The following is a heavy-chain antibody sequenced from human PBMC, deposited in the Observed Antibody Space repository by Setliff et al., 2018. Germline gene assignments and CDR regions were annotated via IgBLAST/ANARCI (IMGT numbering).Heavy chain of an antibody. V-gene: IGHV4-39*01. J-gene: IGHJ4*02. CDR2: IHYRGTT. CDR1: GDSISSGSHY. CDR3: ARTGTYRYFDS. D-gene: IGHD1-1*01. Sequence: PSETLSLTCTVSGDSISSGSHYWGWIRQPPGKGLEWIGRIHYRGTTYSXXSLASRLTISVDTSKNQFSLKLTSVTAADTAVYYCARTGTYRYFDSWGQGTRVTV.